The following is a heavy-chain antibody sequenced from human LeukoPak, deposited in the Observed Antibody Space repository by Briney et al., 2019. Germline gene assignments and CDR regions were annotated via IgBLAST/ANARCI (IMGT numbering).Heavy chain of an antibody. D-gene: IGHD2-15*01. CDR3: ARDGCNSGYFDY. Sequence: SQTLSLTCTVSGASISSGGYYWNWIRQPPGKGLEWIGYIYYSRSTSYSPSLKSRLTIPVDTSKNQFSLKLSSVTAADTAVYYCARDGCNSGYFDYWGQGTLVTVSS. J-gene: IGHJ4*02. V-gene: IGHV4-30-4*01. CDR1: GASISSGGYY. CDR2: IYYSRST.